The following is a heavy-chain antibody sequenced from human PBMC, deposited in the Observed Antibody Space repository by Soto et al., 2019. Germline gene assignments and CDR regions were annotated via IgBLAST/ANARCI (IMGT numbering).Heavy chain of an antibody. CDR1: GFTFSTYT. Sequence: PGGSLRLSCAASGFTFSTYTMNWVRQAPGKGLEWVAGIIASDKSTYYADSVKGRFTISRDNSKNTLYLQMNSLRAEDTAVYYCAKTALVGEWSHYYYYYYMDVWGKGTTVTVSS. D-gene: IGHD3-3*01. J-gene: IGHJ6*03. CDR3: AKTALVGEWSHYYYYYYMDV. V-gene: IGHV3-23*01. CDR2: IIASDKST.